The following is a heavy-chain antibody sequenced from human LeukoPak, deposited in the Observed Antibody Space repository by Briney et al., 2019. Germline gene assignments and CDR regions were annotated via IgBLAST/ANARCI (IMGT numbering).Heavy chain of an antibody. D-gene: IGHD2-2*01. J-gene: IGHJ6*03. CDR2: ISGSGGST. Sequence: GGSLRLSCAASGFTFSSYAMSWVRQAPGKGLEWVSAISGSGGSTYYVDSVKGRFTISRDNSKNTLYLQMNSLRAEDTAVYYCAKVGCSSTSCYHYYMDVWGKGTTVTVSS. CDR3: AKVGCSSTSCYHYYMDV. CDR1: GFTFSSYA. V-gene: IGHV3-23*01.